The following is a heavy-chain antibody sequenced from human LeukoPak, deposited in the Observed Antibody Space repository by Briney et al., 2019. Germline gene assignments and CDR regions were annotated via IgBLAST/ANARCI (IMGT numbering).Heavy chain of an antibody. Sequence: SETLSLTCTVSGGSISSYYWSWIRQPPGKGLEWIGYIYYSGGTNYNPSLKSRVTISVDTSKNQFSLKLSSVTAADTAVYYCARRAPYSYEWSTLDYWGQGTLVIVPP. CDR2: IYYSGGT. D-gene: IGHD5-18*01. CDR3: ARRAPYSYEWSTLDY. J-gene: IGHJ4*02. V-gene: IGHV4-59*08. CDR1: GGSISSYY.